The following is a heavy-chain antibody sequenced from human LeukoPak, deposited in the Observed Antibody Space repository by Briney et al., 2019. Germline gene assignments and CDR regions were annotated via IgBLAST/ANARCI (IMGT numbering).Heavy chain of an antibody. J-gene: IGHJ5*02. V-gene: IGHV3-21*01. CDR3: ARGSRSSSWYGTNWFDP. CDR2: ISSSSSYI. D-gene: IGHD6-13*01. Sequence: PGGSLRLSCAASGFTFSSYSMNWVRQAPGKGLEWVSSISSSSSYIYYADSVKGRFTISRDNAKNSLYLQMNSLRAEDTAVYYRARGSRSSSWYGTNWFDPWGQGTLVTVSS. CDR1: GFTFSSYS.